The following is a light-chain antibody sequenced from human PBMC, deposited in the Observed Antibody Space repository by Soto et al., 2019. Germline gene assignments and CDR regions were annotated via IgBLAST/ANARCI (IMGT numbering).Light chain of an antibody. CDR2: GAS. CDR1: QSVSSSY. J-gene: IGKJ5*01. V-gene: IGKV3D-20*02. Sequence: EIVLTQSPDTLCLSPGERATIPWRASQSVSSSYLAWYQQKPGQAPRLLIYGASNRATGVPARFSGSGSGTDFTLTISSLEPEDFAVYYCQQRSNLVSFGPGTRLEIK. CDR3: QQRSNLVS.